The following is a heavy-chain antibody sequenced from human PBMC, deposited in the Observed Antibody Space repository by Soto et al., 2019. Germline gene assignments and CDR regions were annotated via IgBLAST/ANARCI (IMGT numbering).Heavy chain of an antibody. D-gene: IGHD6-13*01. Sequence: KQSQTLSLTCAISGDSVSSNRAAWNWIRQSPSRGLEWLGRTYYRSKWYNDYAVSVKSRITINPDTSKNQFSLQLNSVTPEDTAVYYCARAPGAAAGTWFDPWGQGTLVTVSS. CDR3: ARAPGAAAGTWFDP. J-gene: IGHJ5*02. CDR1: GDSVSSNRAA. CDR2: TYYRSKWYN. V-gene: IGHV6-1*01.